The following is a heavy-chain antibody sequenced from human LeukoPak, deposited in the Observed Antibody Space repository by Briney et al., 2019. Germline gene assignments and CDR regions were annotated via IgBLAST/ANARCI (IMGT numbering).Heavy chain of an antibody. Sequence: GASVKVSCKASGYTFTSYYMHWVRQAPGQGLEWMGIINPSGGSTSCAQKFQGRVTMTRDMSTSTVYMELSSLRSEDTAVYYCARAIDKVGPLGYWGQGTLVTVSS. CDR2: INPSGGST. J-gene: IGHJ4*02. D-gene: IGHD1-26*01. CDR3: ARAIDKVGPLGY. V-gene: IGHV1-46*01. CDR1: GYTFTSYY.